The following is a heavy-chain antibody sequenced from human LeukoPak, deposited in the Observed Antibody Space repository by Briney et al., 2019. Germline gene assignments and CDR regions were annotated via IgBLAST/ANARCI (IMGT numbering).Heavy chain of an antibody. Sequence: GGSLRLSCAVSGFTFSSYAMTWVRQAPGKGLEWVSAISGSGGSTYYADSVKGRFTISRDNSKNTLFLQMNSLRAEDTAVYYCTREVSGSLYFDYWGQGTLVTVSS. V-gene: IGHV3-23*01. CDR2: ISGSGGST. CDR3: TREVSGSLYFDY. D-gene: IGHD1-26*01. J-gene: IGHJ4*02. CDR1: GFTFSSYA.